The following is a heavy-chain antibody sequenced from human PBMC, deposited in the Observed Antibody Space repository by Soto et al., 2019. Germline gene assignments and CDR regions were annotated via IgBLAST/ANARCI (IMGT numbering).Heavy chain of an antibody. CDR2: IRSKANSYAT. D-gene: IGHD4-17*01. J-gene: IGHJ2*01. Sequence: EVQLVESGGGLVQPGGSLKLSCAASGFTFSGSAMHWVRQASGKGLEWVGRIRSKANSYATAYAASVKGRFTISRDDSKNTAYLQMNSLKTEDTAVYYCTSPRLQYDYCDYWYFDLWGRGTLVTVSS. CDR1: GFTFSGSA. CDR3: TSPRLQYDYCDYWYFDL. V-gene: IGHV3-73*01.